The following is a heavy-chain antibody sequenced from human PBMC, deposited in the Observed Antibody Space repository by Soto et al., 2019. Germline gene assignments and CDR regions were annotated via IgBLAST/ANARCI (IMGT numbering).Heavy chain of an antibody. Sequence: PSETLSLTCTVSGGSISSGGYYWSWIRQHPGKGLEWIGYIYYSGSTYYNPSLKSRVTISVDTSKNQFSLKLSSVTAADTAVYYCARDETARGLYGMDVWGQGTTVTVSS. J-gene: IGHJ6*02. D-gene: IGHD6-6*01. CDR2: IYYSGST. V-gene: IGHV4-31*03. CDR1: GGSISSGGYY. CDR3: ARDETARGLYGMDV.